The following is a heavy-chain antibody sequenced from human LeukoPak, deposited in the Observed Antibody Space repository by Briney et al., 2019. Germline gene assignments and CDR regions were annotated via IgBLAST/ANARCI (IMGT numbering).Heavy chain of an antibody. J-gene: IGHJ3*02. CDR1: GYTFTNYA. Sequence: ASVKVSCKASGYTFTNYAMNWVRQAPGQGLEWMGWISAYNGNTNYAQKLQGRVTMTTDTSTSTAYMELRSLRSDDTAVYYCARDYFGCGGDCYHSRGDAFDIWGQGTMVTVSS. CDR3: ARDYFGCGGDCYHSRGDAFDI. CDR2: ISAYNGNT. V-gene: IGHV1-18*01. D-gene: IGHD2-21*02.